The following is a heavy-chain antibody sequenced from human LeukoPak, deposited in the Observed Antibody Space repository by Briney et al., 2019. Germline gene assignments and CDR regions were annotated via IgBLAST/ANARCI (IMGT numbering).Heavy chain of an antibody. V-gene: IGHV1-69*13. CDR3: ARDRSRVWWVYYGMDV. D-gene: IGHD2-21*01. Sequence: SVTVSCKASGGTFSSYAISWVRQAPGQGLKWMGGIIPIFGTANYAQKFQGRVTITADESTSTAYMELSSLRSEDTAVYYCARDRSRVWWVYYGMDVWGQGTTVTVCS. CDR1: GGTFSSYA. CDR2: IIPIFGTA. J-gene: IGHJ6*02.